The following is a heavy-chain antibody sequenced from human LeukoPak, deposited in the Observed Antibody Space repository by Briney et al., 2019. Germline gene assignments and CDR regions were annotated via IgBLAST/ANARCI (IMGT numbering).Heavy chain of an antibody. J-gene: IGHJ6*02. CDR2: IKQGGSEK. Sequence: PGGSLRLSCAASGFTFNNYWMSWVRQAPGKGLEWVANIKQGGSEKFYVDSVKGRFTISRDNAKNSLYLQMNSLRAEDTAVYYCAREDITIFDGMDVWGQGTTVTVSS. CDR3: AREDITIFDGMDV. D-gene: IGHD3-3*01. CDR1: GFTFNNYW. V-gene: IGHV3-7*01.